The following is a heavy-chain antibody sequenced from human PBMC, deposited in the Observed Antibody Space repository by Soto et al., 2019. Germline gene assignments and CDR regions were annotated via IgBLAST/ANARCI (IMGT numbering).Heavy chain of an antibody. D-gene: IGHD2-8*01. Sequence: QVQLVQSGAEVKKPGSSVKVSCKASRGTFSSYTISWVRQAPGQGLEWMGRIIPILGITNYAQKFQGRVTITADKSTSTAYMALSSLRSEETAVYYWASPNPLRVSGFLFDYWGQGTLVTVSS. CDR2: IIPILGIT. J-gene: IGHJ4*02. V-gene: IGHV1-69*02. CDR1: RGTFSSYT. CDR3: ASPNPLRVSGFLFDY.